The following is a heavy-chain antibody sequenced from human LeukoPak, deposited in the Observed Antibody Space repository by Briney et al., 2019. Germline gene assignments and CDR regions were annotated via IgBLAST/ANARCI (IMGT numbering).Heavy chain of an antibody. CDR3: ARQEARNYYYEGLDY. J-gene: IGHJ4*02. V-gene: IGHV3-30*04. D-gene: IGHD3-22*01. Sequence: HPGGSLRLSCVGSGFTFSGYAIHWVRQAPGKGLEWVALISYNGRRREFADSVRGRFTIDRDNSKNTVYLQMNSLRPDDTAIYFCARQEARNYYYEGLDYWGQGNLVTVSS. CDR2: ISYNGRRR. CDR1: GFTFSGYA.